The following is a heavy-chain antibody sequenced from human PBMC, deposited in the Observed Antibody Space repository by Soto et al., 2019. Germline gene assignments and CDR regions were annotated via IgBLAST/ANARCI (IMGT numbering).Heavy chain of an antibody. J-gene: IGHJ6*02. V-gene: IGHV4-39*01. D-gene: IGHD6-25*01. CDR2: ISSSGST. CDR3: SRQGRAAAVGTFFYVLDV. Sequence: QLQLQESGPGLVKPSETLSLTCTVSGGSIRNFGQFCGWIRQPPGQGLEWIGSISSSGSTYYKPSRQGLLTMAVDTSKNQLSSKLSSVTAADTSVYYCSRQGRAAAVGTFFYVLDVWGQGTTVTVSS. CDR1: GGSIRNFGQF.